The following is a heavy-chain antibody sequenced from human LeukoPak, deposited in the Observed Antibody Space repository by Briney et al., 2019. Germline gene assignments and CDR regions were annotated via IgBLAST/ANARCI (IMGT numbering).Heavy chain of an antibody. Sequence: GGSLRLSCAASGFTFSTYAMHWVRQAPGKGLEWVAVILYDGSNEHYTDSVRGRFTISRDNPKNTLWLQMNSLTADDTAVYYCARGEFSGLDYWGQGTQVTVSS. J-gene: IGHJ4*02. CDR1: GFTFSTYA. CDR3: ARGEFSGLDY. CDR2: ILYDGSNE. D-gene: IGHD5-12*01. V-gene: IGHV3-30-3*01.